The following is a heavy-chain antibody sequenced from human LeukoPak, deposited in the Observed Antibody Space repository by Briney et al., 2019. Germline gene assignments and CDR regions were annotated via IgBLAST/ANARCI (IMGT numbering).Heavy chain of an antibody. CDR1: GYTFTNYA. CDR2: MNPNSGNT. Sequence: GASVKVSCKASGYTFTNYAMNWVRQATGQGLEWMGWMNPNSGNTGYAQKFQGRVTMTRNTSISTAYMELSSLRSEDTAVYYCARSEYYYDSSGFDFDYWGQGTLVTVSS. V-gene: IGHV1-8*01. J-gene: IGHJ4*02. D-gene: IGHD3-22*01. CDR3: ARSEYYYDSSGFDFDY.